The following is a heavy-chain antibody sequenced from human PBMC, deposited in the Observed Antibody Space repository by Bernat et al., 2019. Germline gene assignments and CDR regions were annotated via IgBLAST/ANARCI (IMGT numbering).Heavy chain of an antibody. D-gene: IGHD3-16*01. J-gene: IGHJ4*02. CDR2: IKSKSSGGTA. CDR3: TTGSSGGEDY. V-gene: IGHV3-15*01. Sequence: VQLVESGGGVVQPGRSLRLSCAASGFTFSSYGMHWVRQAPGKGLEWVGRIKSKSSGGTADYGAPVKGRFTISRDDSKNTLYLQMNSLKIEDTAVYYCTTGSSGGEDYWGQGTLVTVSS. CDR1: GFTFSSYG.